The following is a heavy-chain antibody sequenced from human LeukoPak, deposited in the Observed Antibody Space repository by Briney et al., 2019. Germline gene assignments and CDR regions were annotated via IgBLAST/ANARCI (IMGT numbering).Heavy chain of an antibody. Sequence: SSETLSLTCTVSGGSISSYYWSWIRQPPGKGLEWIGYIYYSGSTNYNPSLKSRVTISVDTSKNQFSLKLSSVTAADTAVYYCARVDCSGGSCYHHPVDYWGQGTLVTVSS. V-gene: IGHV4-59*01. CDR2: IYYSGST. CDR3: ARVDCSGGSCYHHPVDY. D-gene: IGHD2-15*01. J-gene: IGHJ4*02. CDR1: GGSISSYY.